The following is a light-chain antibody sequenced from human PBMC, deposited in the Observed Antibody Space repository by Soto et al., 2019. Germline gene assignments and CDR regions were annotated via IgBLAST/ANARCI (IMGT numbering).Light chain of an antibody. J-gene: IGKJ1*01. CDR1: QSVSSSH. CDR3: QQYGSSPQT. V-gene: IGKV3-20*01. CDR2: GAS. Sequence: EIVLTQFPGTLSLSPGERATLSCRASQSVSSSHLAWYQQKPGQAPRLLIYGASSRATVIPDRFSGSGSGTDFTLTISRLEPEDFAVYYCQQYGSSPQTFGQGTKVEIK.